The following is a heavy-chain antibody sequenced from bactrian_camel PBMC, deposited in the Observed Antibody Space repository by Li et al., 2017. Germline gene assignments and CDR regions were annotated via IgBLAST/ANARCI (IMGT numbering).Heavy chain of an antibody. CDR2: INTAGNTA. CDR3: TTASRGCTVEPWCFSKDRGY. CDR1: GFTFSRSW. D-gene: IGHD3*01. J-gene: IGHJ4*01. Sequence: VQLVESGGDLVQPGGSLRLSCAASGFTSGFTFSRSWMYWVRLAPGKGLEWVSTINTAGNTADYADSVRGRFTISMDNLKNTVYLQMDNLKTEDTALYYCTTASRGCTVEPWCFSKDRGYWGPGTQVTVS. V-gene: IGHV3S1*01.